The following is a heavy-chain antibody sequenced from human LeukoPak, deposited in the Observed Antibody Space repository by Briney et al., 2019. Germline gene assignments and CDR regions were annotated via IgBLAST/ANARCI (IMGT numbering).Heavy chain of an antibody. CDR2: IKQDGSEK. Sequence: GGSLRLSCAASGFTFIRYWVSCVRQAPGKGLEWVATIKQDGSEKYYVDSVKGRFTISRDNAKNSLYLQMNSLRAEDTAVYYGARAAEQHFYSDYSGQGTLVTVSS. CDR1: GFTFIRYW. V-gene: IGHV3-7*05. CDR3: ARAAEQHFYSDY. J-gene: IGHJ4*02. D-gene: IGHD3-3*02.